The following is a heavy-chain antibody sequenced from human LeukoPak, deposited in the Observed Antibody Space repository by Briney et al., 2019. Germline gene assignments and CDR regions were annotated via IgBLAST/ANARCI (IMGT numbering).Heavy chain of an antibody. CDR1: GFTFSGYG. CDR3: AKDLVPVADPPPIPAYDY. Sequence: GGSLRLSCAASGFTFSGYGMHWVRQAPGKGLEWVAVISYDGSNKYYADSVKGRFTISRDNSKNALYLQMNSLRAEDTAVYYCAKDLVPVADPPPIPAYDYWGQGTLVTVSS. J-gene: IGHJ4*02. CDR2: ISYDGSNK. D-gene: IGHD6-19*01. V-gene: IGHV3-30*18.